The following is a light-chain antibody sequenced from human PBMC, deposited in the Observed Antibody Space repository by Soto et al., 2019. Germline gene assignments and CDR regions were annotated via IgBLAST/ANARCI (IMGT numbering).Light chain of an antibody. Sequence: EIVLTQSPGTLSLSPGERATLSCRASQSVNNNYLAWYQQKPGQAPSLLIYGAFTRATGIPARFSGTGSGTDFTLTISRLEPEDFAVYYCQQYGSSGTFGQGTKVDIK. CDR2: GAF. J-gene: IGKJ1*01. CDR3: QQYGSSGT. CDR1: QSVNNNY. V-gene: IGKV3-20*01.